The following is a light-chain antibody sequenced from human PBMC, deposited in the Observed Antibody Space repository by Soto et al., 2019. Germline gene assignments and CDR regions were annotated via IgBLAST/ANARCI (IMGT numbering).Light chain of an antibody. J-gene: IGKJ1*01. Sequence: EIVMTQSPPTLHMSPGERVTLSCRASQSVTTRLAWYQHKPGQAPTLLMSGASNRASGVPVRFSGSGSGTDFTLTITRLEPEDFALYYCQQYGGSPITFGLGTKVDI. CDR3: QQYGGSPIT. V-gene: IGKV3-20*01. CDR1: QSVTTR. CDR2: GAS.